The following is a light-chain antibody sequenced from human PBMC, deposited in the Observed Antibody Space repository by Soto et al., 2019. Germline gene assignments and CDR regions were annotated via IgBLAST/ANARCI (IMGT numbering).Light chain of an antibody. Sequence: QAVVTQEPSFSVSLGRTVPPTCGLNHGSVSTSYYPSWYQQTPGQAPRTLIYSTNTRSPGVPDRFSGSILGNKAALTITGAQADDESDYYCVLYMGSGISVFGGGTKLTVL. CDR2: STN. J-gene: IGLJ3*02. CDR3: VLYMGSGISV. CDR1: HGSVSTSYY. V-gene: IGLV8-61*01.